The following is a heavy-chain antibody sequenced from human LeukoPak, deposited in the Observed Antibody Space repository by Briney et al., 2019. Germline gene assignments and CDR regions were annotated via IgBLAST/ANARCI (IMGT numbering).Heavy chain of an antibody. CDR2: IWYDGTNK. Sequence: GGSLRLSCAASGFTFSSYGMHWVRQSPGKGLEWVAFIWYDGTNKYYADSVKGRFTFSRDNSKNTLYLQMNSLRAEDTAVYYCARDFYGSGSRFFDYWGQGTLVTVSS. V-gene: IGHV3-33*01. D-gene: IGHD3-10*01. CDR1: GFTFSSYG. CDR3: ARDFYGSGSRFFDY. J-gene: IGHJ4*02.